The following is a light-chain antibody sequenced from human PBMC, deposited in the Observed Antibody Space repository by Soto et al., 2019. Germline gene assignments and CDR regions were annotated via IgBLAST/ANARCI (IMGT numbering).Light chain of an antibody. Sequence: EIVLTQSPATLSLSPGERATLSCRASQSISYSLAWYQQKPGQAPRLLIYDASNRAAGIPARFSGSGSGTDSPLTISSLEPEDFAVYYWQQRSNWYTFGQGTKLDIK. CDR2: DAS. V-gene: IGKV3-11*01. CDR3: QQRSNWYT. J-gene: IGKJ2*01. CDR1: QSISYS.